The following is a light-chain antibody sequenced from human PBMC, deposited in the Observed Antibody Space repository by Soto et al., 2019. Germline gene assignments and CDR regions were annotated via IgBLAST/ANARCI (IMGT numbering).Light chain of an antibody. CDR3: QQYNSYWT. V-gene: IGKV1-5*01. CDR1: QSISSW. J-gene: IGKJ1*01. CDR2: DAS. Sequence: DIQMTQSPSTLSASVGDRVTITCRASQSISSWLAWYQQKPGKAPKLLIYDASSLESGVPSRFSGSGSGTEFTLTISSLQPDDFATYYCQQYNSYWTSGQGLPVDIK.